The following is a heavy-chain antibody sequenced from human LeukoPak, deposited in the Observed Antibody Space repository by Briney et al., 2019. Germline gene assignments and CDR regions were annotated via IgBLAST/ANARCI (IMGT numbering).Heavy chain of an antibody. CDR1: GFTFSSYS. V-gene: IGHV3-21*01. Sequence: GGSLRLSCAASGFTFSSYSMNWVRQAPGKGLEWVSSISSSSSYIYYADSVKGRFTISRDNAKNSLYLEMNSLRAEDTAVCCRARDCSSTSCYKGYYYYYMAVWGKGTTVTVSS. J-gene: IGHJ6*03. CDR2: ISSSSSYI. CDR3: ARDCSSTSCYKGYYYYYMAV. D-gene: IGHD2-2*02.